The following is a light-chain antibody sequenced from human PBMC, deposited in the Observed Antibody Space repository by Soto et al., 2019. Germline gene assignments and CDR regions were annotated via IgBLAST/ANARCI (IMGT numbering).Light chain of an antibody. Sequence: IVLTQTPLSSPVTLGQPASISCRSSQSLVHSDGNTYLNWLQQRPGQPPRLLIYQISNRFSGVPDRFSGSGAGTHFTLKISRVEAEDVGVYYCMQATQWRTFGQGTKVEIK. J-gene: IGKJ1*01. CDR2: QIS. CDR3: MQATQWRT. CDR1: QSLVHSDGNTY. V-gene: IGKV2-24*01.